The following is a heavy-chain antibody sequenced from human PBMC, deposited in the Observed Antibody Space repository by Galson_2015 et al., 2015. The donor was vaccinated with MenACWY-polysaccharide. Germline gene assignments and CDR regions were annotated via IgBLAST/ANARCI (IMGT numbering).Heavy chain of an antibody. V-gene: IGHV3-74*01. Sequence: TGYADSVRGRFTISRDTAKNTLYLEMNSLRAEDTAVYYCTKAGAKYCSGSSCYFNWFDPWGRGTLVTVSS. J-gene: IGHJ5*02. D-gene: IGHD2-15*01. CDR3: TKAGAKYCSGSSCYFNWFDP. CDR2: T.